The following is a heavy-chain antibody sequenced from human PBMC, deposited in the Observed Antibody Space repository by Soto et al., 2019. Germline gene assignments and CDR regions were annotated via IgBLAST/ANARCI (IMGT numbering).Heavy chain of an antibody. CDR1: GSSFSSYA. V-gene: IGHV3-23*01. Sequence: EVQLLESGGDLVQFGGSLRLSCAASGSSFSSYAMNWVRQAPGKGLEWVSTISRDGGITYYEDSVKGRFTISRDNSKNTVSMQMNSRGAEDTAVYYCAKGGFWVHYGLDVWGQGTTVTVSS. J-gene: IGHJ6*02. CDR2: ISRDGGIT. CDR3: AKGGFWVHYGLDV. D-gene: IGHD3-16*01.